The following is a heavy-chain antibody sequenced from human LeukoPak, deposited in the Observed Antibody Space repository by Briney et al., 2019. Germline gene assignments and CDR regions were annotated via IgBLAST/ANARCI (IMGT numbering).Heavy chain of an antibody. CDR3: ATRTTVTPKAYFDY. V-gene: IGHV1-2*02. CDR2: INPNSGGT. CDR1: GYTFTGYY. D-gene: IGHD4-11*01. Sequence: ASVKVSCKASGYTFTGYYMHWVRQAPGQGLEWMGWINPNSGGTNYAQKFQGRVTITADKSTSTAYMELSSLRSEDTAVYYCATRTTVTPKAYFDYWGQGTLVTVSS. J-gene: IGHJ4*02.